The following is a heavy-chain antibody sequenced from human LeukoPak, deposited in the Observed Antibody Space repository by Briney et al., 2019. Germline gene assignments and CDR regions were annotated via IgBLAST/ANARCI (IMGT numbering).Heavy chain of an antibody. CDR3: ARDEDYDSSGPITY. J-gene: IGHJ4*02. V-gene: IGHV3-7*01. Sequence: GGSLRLSCAASGFTFSSYWMTWVRQAPGKGLEWVANIKQHGNEKYYVDSVKGRFTISRDDAKNSLYLQMNSLRAEDTAVYYCARDEDYDSSGPITYWGQGTLVTVSS. CDR2: IKQHGNEK. D-gene: IGHD3-22*01. CDR1: GFTFSSYW.